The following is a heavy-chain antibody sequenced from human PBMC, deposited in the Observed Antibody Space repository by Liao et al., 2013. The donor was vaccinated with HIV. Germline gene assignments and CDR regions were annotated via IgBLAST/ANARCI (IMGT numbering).Heavy chain of an antibody. CDR1: GGSFSGYY. Sequence: QVQLQQWGAGLLKPSETLSLTCAVYGGSFSGYYWSWIRQPPGQGLEWIGEIKQSGSTKYNPSLKSRVTISVDTSKNQFSLNLSSVTAADTAVYYCARSSAPLRYNWFDPWGQGTLVTVSS. CDR3: ARSSAPLRYNWFDP. V-gene: IGHV4-34*01. J-gene: IGHJ5*02. CDR2: IKQSGST.